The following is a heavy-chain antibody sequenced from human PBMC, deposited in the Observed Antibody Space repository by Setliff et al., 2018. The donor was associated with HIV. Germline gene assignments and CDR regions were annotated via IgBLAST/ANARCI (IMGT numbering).Heavy chain of an antibody. V-gene: IGHV4-4*09. CDR3: ARSPSYRSSWEYYFDC. D-gene: IGHD6-13*01. CDR2: IYTSRGT. Sequence: SETLSLTCTVSGGSISGYHWNWLRQTPGKGLEWIGYIYTSRGTNYNHSLRTRVIISVDTSNQFSLKLSSVTAADAAVYYCARSPSYRSSWEYYFDCWGQGILVTVSS. J-gene: IGHJ4*02. CDR1: GGSISGYH.